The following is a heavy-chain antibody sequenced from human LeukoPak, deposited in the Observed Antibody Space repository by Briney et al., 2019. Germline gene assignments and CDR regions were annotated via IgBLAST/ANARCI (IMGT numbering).Heavy chain of an antibody. V-gene: IGHV4-4*07. J-gene: IGHJ6*02. CDR3: ARGYNYGSGSYYLLGYYGMDV. Sequence: SETLSLTCTVTSGSISGHYWSWIRQPAGKEMQWIGRIYTSGATNYNPSLKSRVTMSIDTSKNQFSLKLSSVTAADTAVYYCARGYNYGSGSYYLLGYYGMDVWGQGTTVTVSS. CDR1: SGSISGHY. CDR2: IYTSGAT. D-gene: IGHD3-10*01.